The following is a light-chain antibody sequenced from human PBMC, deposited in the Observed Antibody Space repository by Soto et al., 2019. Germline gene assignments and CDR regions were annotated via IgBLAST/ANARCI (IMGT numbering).Light chain of an antibody. V-gene: IGKV1-39*01. CDR2: AAT. CDR3: HQIHTTPWT. J-gene: IGKJ1*01. CDR1: QRITTY. Sequence: DIQMTQSPSSLSASVGDRVTITCRASQRITTYLNWYQQRPGKAPSLLIYAATYLRAGVPSRFSGSGSGTDFTLTIAGLPPDDFATYFCHQIHTTPWTFGQGTKVEI.